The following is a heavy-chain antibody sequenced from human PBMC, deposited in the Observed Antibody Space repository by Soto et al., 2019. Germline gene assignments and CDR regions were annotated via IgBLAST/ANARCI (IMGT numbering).Heavy chain of an antibody. CDR2: IYHSGST. J-gene: IGHJ5*02. Sequence: TLSLTCAVSGGSISSGGYSWSWIRQPPGKGLEWIGYIYHSGSTYYNPSLKSRVTISVDRSKNQFSLKLSSVTAADTAVYYCARENSRCFDPWGQGTLVTVSS. CDR3: ARENSRCFDP. V-gene: IGHV4-30-2*01. D-gene: IGHD3-22*01. CDR1: GGSISSGGYS.